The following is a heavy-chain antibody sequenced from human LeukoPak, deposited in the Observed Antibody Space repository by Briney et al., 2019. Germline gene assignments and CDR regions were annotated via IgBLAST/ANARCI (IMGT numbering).Heavy chain of an antibody. CDR2: IHHSGSP. CDR1: GGSISPYF. J-gene: IGHJ4*02. D-gene: IGHD3-10*01. CDR3: ARADRGHFASAY. Sequence: SETLSLTCSVSGGSISPYFWTWIRQTPGKGLEWIGEIHHSGSPRYNPSLKSRVTITVDTSRNQFSLKLRSVTAADTAVYFCARADRGHFASAYWGQGTLVTVSS. V-gene: IGHV4-34*01.